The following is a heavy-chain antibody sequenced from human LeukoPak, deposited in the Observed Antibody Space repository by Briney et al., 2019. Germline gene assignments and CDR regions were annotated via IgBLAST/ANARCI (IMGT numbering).Heavy chain of an antibody. Sequence: GRSLRLSCAASGFTFSSYAMHWVRQAPGKGLEWVAVISYDGSNKYYADSVKGRFTISGDNSKNTLYLQMNSLRAEDTAVYYCARDAYSSSWFPDYWGQGTLVTVSS. CDR3: ARDAYSSSWFPDY. D-gene: IGHD6-13*01. CDR2: ISYDGSNK. J-gene: IGHJ4*02. V-gene: IGHV3-30-3*01. CDR1: GFTFSSYA.